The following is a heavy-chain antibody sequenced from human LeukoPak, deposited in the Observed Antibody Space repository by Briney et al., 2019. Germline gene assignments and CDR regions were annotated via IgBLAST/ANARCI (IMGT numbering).Heavy chain of an antibody. CDR1: GFTFSSYC. CDR3: AQDSAGIVRNTIHDN. Sequence: GGSLRLSCAASGFTFSSYCMNWVRQAPGKGLEWVSSISSSSSYIYYADSVKGRFTISRDNSKNTVYLQMNSLRDADTAIYFCAQDSAGIVRNTIHDNWGQGTLVTVSS. D-gene: IGHD2-8*01. V-gene: IGHV3-21*04. CDR2: ISSSSSYI. J-gene: IGHJ4*02.